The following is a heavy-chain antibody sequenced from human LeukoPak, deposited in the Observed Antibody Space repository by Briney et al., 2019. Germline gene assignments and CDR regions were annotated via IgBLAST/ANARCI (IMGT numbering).Heavy chain of an antibody. D-gene: IGHD3-10*01. V-gene: IGHV3-23*01. J-gene: IGHJ4*02. CDR3: AKEFYYGSGSYFYGVFVY. Sequence: GGSLRLSCAASGFTFSSYAMNWVRQAPGKGLEWVSAISGSGGNTYYADSVKGRFTISRDNSKNTLYLQMNSLRAEDTAVYYCAKEFYYGSGSYFYGVFVYWGQGTLVTVSS. CDR1: GFTFSSYA. CDR2: ISGSGGNT.